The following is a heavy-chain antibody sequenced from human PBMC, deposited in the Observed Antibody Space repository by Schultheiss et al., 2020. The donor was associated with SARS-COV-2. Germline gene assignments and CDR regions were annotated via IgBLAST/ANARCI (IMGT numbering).Heavy chain of an antibody. V-gene: IGHV1-2*02. D-gene: IGHD3-22*01. CDR3: ARGGDYYVSSGYYYDY. Sequence: ASVKVPCKASGYTFTGYYMHWVRQAPGQGLEWMGWINPNSGGTNYAQKFQGRVTMTRDTSISTAYMELSRLRSDDTAVYYCARGGDYYVSSGYYYDYWGQGTLVTVSS. CDR2: INPNSGGT. CDR1: GYTFTGYY. J-gene: IGHJ4*02.